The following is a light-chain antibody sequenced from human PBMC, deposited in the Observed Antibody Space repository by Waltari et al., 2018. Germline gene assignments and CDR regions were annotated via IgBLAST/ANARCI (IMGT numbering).Light chain of an antibody. CDR3: QQYYDTPYT. CDR2: WAS. V-gene: IGKV4-1*01. CDR1: QSVLHNSKNKNS. Sequence: DIVMTQSPDSLAVSLGERATINCKSSQSVLHNSKNKNSLAWYQHKPGQPPKLLIYWASTRESGVPDRFSGSGSGTDFTLTISSLQAEDVAVYYCQQYYDTPYTFGPGTKVDIK. J-gene: IGKJ3*01.